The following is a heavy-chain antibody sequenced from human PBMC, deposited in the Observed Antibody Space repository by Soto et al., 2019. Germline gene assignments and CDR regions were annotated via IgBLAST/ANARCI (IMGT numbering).Heavy chain of an antibody. J-gene: IGHJ6*02. Sequence: ASVKVSCKASGYTFTGYYMHWVRQAPGQGLKWMGWINPNSGGTNYAQKFQGRVTMTRDTSISTAYMEMSRLRSDDTAVYYCARGLYYNYYGLDVWGQGTTVTV. CDR3: ARGLYYNYYGLDV. CDR1: GYTFTGYY. CDR2: INPNSGGT. D-gene: IGHD3-10*01. V-gene: IGHV1-2*02.